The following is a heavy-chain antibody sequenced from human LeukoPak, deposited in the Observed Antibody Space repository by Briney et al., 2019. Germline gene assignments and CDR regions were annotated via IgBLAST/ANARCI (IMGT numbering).Heavy chain of an antibody. CDR2: TYYRAKWYN. CDR1: GDSVSSNSAA. D-gene: IGHD3-22*01. Sequence: SQTLSLTCAISGDSVSSNSAAWNWIRQSPSRGLEWLGRTYYRAKWYNDYAVSVKSRITINPDTSKNQFSLQLNSVTPEDTAVYHCARGKLRITMIVVVEGLDYWGQGTLVTVSS. V-gene: IGHV6-1*01. CDR3: ARGKLRITMIVVVEGLDY. J-gene: IGHJ4*02.